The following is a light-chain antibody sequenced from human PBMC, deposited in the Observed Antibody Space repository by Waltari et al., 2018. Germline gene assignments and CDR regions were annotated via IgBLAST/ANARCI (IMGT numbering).Light chain of an antibody. CDR3: QQYHDYSA. CDR2: KAF. Sequence: DIVMTQSPSTLSASVGDRFTITCRASQNILTWLAWDQQKPGKAPRLLIYKAFNLESGVPGRFSGSASGTEFNLTISSLQPDDSATYYCQQYHDYSAFGQGTKLEIK. V-gene: IGKV1-5*03. CDR1: QNILTW. J-gene: IGKJ2*01.